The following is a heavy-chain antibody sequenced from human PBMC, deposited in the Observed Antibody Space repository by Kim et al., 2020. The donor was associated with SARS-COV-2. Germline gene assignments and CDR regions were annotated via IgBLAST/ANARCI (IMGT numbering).Heavy chain of an antibody. CDR3: ARVLPDYYESSGYGNYYYYGMDA. D-gene: IGHD3-22*01. CDR1: GGTFSSYA. CDR2: IIPIFGTA. Sequence: SVKVSCKASGGTFSSYAINWVRQAPGQGLEWMGGIIPIFGTANYAQKFQGRVTITADESTSTAYMELSSLRSEDTAVYYCARVLPDYYESSGYGNYYYYGMDAGAKGPRSPSP. J-gene: IGHJ6*02. V-gene: IGHV1-69*13.